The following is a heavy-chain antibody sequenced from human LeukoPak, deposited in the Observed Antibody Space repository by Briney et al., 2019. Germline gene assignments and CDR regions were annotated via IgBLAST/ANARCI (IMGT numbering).Heavy chain of an antibody. Sequence: PSETLSLTCTVSGGSISSYYWSWIRQPAGKGLEWIGRIYTSGSTNYNPSLKSRVTMSVDTSKNQFSLKLSSVTAADTAVYYCARDRDEQWLVNSPYYYYYMDVWGKGTTVTVSS. J-gene: IGHJ6*03. V-gene: IGHV4-4*07. CDR3: ARDRDEQWLVNSPYYYYYMDV. CDR1: GGSISSYY. D-gene: IGHD6-19*01. CDR2: IYTSGST.